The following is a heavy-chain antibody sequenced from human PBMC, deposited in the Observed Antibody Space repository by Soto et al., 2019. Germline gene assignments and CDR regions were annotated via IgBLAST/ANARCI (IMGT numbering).Heavy chain of an antibody. CDR2: INHSGST. D-gene: IGHD6-13*01. CDR3: ARFGEGIAAAGTTLYYYGMDV. Sequence: QVQLQQWGAGLLKPSETLSLTCAVYGGSFSGYYWSWIRQPPGKGLEWIGEINHSGSTNYNPSLKSRVTISVDTSKNQFSLKLSSVTAADTAVYYCARFGEGIAAAGTTLYYYGMDVWGQGTTVTVSS. V-gene: IGHV4-34*01. J-gene: IGHJ6*02. CDR1: GGSFSGYY.